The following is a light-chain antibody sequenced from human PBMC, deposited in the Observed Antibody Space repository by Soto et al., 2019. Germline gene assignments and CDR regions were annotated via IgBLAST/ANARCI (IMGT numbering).Light chain of an antibody. J-gene: IGKJ5*01. CDR1: QSVSRDY. V-gene: IGKV3-20*01. Sequence: EIVLTQSPGTLSLSPGERATLSCRASQSVSRDYLAWFQQKPGQAPRLLIYAASSRATGIPDRFSGSGSGTDFTLTISGLEPEDFVVYFCQQYGLSPRTFGQGTRLEIK. CDR3: QQYGLSPRT. CDR2: AAS.